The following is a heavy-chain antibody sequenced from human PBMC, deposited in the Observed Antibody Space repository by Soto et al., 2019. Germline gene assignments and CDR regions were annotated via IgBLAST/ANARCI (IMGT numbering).Heavy chain of an antibody. Sequence: EVQLVESGGGLVQPGGSLRLSCAASGITFSSYWMSCVRQAPGKGLEWVANIKQDGSEKYYVDSVKGRFSISRDNGKNSLYLQMNSLRAEDTAVDYCERGFWYDSSGYWVDYWGQGTLVTVSS. CDR3: ERGFWYDSSGYWVDY. CDR2: IKQDGSEK. J-gene: IGHJ4*02. V-gene: IGHV3-7*01. CDR1: GITFSSYW. D-gene: IGHD3-22*01.